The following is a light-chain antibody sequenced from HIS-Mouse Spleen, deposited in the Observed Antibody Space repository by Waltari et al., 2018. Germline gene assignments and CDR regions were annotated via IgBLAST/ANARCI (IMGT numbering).Light chain of an antibody. CDR2: EDS. Sequence: SYELTQPPSVSVSPGQTARITCSGDALPKKYAYWYQQKSGQAPVLVIYEDSKRPSGIPEGFSGCGSGTMATLTISGAQVEDEADYYCYSTDSSGNHRVFGGGTKLTVL. V-gene: IGLV3-10*01. CDR3: YSTDSSGNHRV. CDR1: ALPKKY. J-gene: IGLJ2*01.